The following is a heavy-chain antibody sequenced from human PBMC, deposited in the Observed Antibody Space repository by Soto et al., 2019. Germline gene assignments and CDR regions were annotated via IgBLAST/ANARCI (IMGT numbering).Heavy chain of an antibody. J-gene: IGHJ3*02. CDR2: IKQDGSEK. CDR3: ARGWKRGPGDAFDI. CDR1: GFTFSSYW. Sequence: GGSLRLSCAASGFTFSSYWMSWVRQAPGKGLEWVANIKQDGSEKYYVDSVKGRFTISRNNAKNALYLQMNSLRAEGMAVYYFARGWKRGPGDAFDIWGQGTMVTVSS. V-gene: IGHV3-7*01. D-gene: IGHD1-1*01.